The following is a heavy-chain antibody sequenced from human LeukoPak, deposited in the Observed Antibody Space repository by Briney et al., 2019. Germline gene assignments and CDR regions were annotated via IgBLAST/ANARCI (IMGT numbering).Heavy chain of an antibody. CDR1: GGSISSGGHY. CDR3: ARGADYGGNSVPFDY. V-gene: IGHV4-31*03. Sequence: PSQTLSLTCTVSGGSISSGGHYWGWIRQQPGKGLEWIGYIYYRGTTYYNPSLKSRVSISLGTSKNQVSLKLTSVTAADTAVYYCARGADYGGNSVPFDYWGQGTLVTVSS. CDR2: IYYRGTT. J-gene: IGHJ4*02. D-gene: IGHD4-23*01.